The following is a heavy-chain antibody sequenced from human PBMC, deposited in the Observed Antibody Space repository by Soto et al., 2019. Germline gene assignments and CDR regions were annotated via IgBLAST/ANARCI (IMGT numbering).Heavy chain of an antibody. J-gene: IGHJ4*02. V-gene: IGHV4-30-2*01. CDR1: GGSISSGGYS. CDR3: ARGPPFH. D-gene: IGHD3-16*01. CDR2: IYHSGST. Sequence: QLQLQESDSGLLKPSQTLSLTCAVSGGSISSGGYSWSWIRQPPGKGLEWIGYIYHSGSTYYNPSLKSRVTISVDKSKNQFSLKLSSVTAADTAVYYCARGPPFHWGQGTLVTVSS.